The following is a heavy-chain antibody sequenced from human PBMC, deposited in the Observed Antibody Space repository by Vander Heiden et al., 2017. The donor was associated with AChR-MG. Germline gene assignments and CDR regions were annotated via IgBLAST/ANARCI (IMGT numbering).Heavy chain of an antibody. CDR3: GLSGWGAYFDY. CDR2: IYPGDFDT. CDR1: GDSITDYW. J-gene: IGHJ4*02. V-gene: IGHV5-51*01. Sequence: EVQLVQSGAEMKQPGESLNISCKASGDSITDYWIGWVRQMPGKGLEWVGIIYPGDFDTRYGPSFQGQVTISVDKSISTAYLQWSSLKASDTAMYYCGLSGWGAYFDYWGLGTLVTVSS. D-gene: IGHD1-26*01.